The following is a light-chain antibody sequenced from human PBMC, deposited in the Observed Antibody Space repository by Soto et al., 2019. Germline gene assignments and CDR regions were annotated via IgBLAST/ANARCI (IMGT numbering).Light chain of an antibody. J-gene: IGKJ1*01. CDR1: QSISSY. CDR2: AAS. V-gene: IGKV1-39*01. Sequence: DIQMTQSPSSLSASVGDRVTITCRASQSISSYLNWYQHKPGKAPKLLIYAASSLQTGVPSRFSGSRSGTDFALTISSLQRDDFATYYCQQTDSFPRTFGQGTKAAIK. CDR3: QQTDSFPRT.